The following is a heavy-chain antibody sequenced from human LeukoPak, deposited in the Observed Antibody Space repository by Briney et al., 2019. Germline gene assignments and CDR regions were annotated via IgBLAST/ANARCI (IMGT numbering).Heavy chain of an antibody. J-gene: IGHJ4*02. Sequence: PSETLSLTCTVSGGSISSYYWSWIRQPPGKGLEWIGYIYYSGSTNYNPSLKSRVTISVDTSKNQFSLKLSSVTAADTAVYYCTSRGDSGYVGYWGQGTLVTVSS. CDR3: TSRGDSGYVGY. D-gene: IGHD5-12*01. CDR2: IYYSGST. V-gene: IGHV4-59*08. CDR1: GGSISSYY.